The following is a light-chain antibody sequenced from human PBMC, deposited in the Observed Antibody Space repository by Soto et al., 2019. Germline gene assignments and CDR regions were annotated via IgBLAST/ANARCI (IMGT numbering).Light chain of an antibody. Sequence: EIVLTQSPATLSLSPGERATLSCRASQSVNIFLAWYQQKPGQAPRLLIYDASKRATGIPARFSGSGSGTDFTLTISSLEPEDFAVYYCQPRKDWPPTFGGGTKVEIK. CDR3: QPRKDWPPT. CDR2: DAS. V-gene: IGKV3-11*01. CDR1: QSVNIF. J-gene: IGKJ4*01.